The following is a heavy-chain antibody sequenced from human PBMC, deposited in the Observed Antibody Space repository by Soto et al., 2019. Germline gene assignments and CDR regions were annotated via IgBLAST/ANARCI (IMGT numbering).Heavy chain of an antibody. CDR2: IIPIFGTA. CDR1: GGTFSSYA. D-gene: IGHD3-22*01. CDR3: ARDLARDSSGYYPDAFDI. V-gene: IGHV1-69*12. Sequence: QVQLVQSGAEVKKPGSSVKVSCKASGGTFSSYAISWVRQAPGQGLEWMGGIIPIFGTANYAQKFQGRVTIPADESTSTAYMELSSLRSEDTAVYYCARDLARDSSGYYPDAFDIWGQGTMVTVSS. J-gene: IGHJ3*02.